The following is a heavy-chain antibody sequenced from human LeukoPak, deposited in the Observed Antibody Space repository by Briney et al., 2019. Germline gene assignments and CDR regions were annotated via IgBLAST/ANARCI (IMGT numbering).Heavy chain of an antibody. V-gene: IGHV3-43*02. CDR1: GFTFDDYA. Sequence: GGSLRLSCAASGFTFDDYAMHWFRQAPGKGLEWVSLISGDGGSTYYADSVKGRFTISRDNSKNSLYLQMNSLRTEDTALYYCAKDRLDGYYGSGSYSGMDVWGQGTTVTVSS. J-gene: IGHJ6*02. CDR3: AKDRLDGYYGSGSYSGMDV. CDR2: ISGDGGST. D-gene: IGHD3-10*01.